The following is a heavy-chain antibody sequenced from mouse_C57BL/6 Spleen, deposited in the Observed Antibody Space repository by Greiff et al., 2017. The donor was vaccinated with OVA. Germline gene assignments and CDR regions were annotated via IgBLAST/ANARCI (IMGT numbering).Heavy chain of an antibody. D-gene: IGHD4-1*01. J-gene: IGHJ2*01. Sequence: VKVVESGPGLVQPSQSLSITCTVSGFSLTSYGVHWVRQSPGKGLEWLGVIWSGGSTDYNAAFISRLSTSKDKSKSHVFFKMNSRQADDTAIYYCARKGELDDHFDYWGQGTTLTVSS. CDR3: ARKGELDDHFDY. CDR1: GFSLTSYG. V-gene: IGHV2-2*01. CDR2: IWSGGST.